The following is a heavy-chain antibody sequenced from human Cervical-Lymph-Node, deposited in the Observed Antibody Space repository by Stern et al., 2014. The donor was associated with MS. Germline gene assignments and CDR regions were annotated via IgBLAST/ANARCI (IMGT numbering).Heavy chain of an antibody. Sequence: QLVESGPEVKKPGTSVKVSCKASGFTFSSSAVQWVRQARGQRLEWIGWIVDDSGNTNYAQKFQERVTITRDMSTSTAYMELSSLRSEDTAVYYCAAWPSGITSYWGQGTLVTVSS. CDR1: GFTFSSSA. J-gene: IGHJ4*02. D-gene: IGHD1-7*01. CDR3: AAWPSGITSY. CDR2: IVDDSGNT. V-gene: IGHV1-58*01.